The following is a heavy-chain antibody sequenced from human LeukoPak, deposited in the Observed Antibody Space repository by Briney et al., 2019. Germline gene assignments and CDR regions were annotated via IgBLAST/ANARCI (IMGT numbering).Heavy chain of an antibody. J-gene: IGHJ4*02. CDR2: ISGSGGGT. CDR3: AKSSHYYDSRSWGYFDY. Sequence: SGGSLRLSCAASGFTFSSYAMSWVRQAPGKGLEWVSIISGSGGGTYYADSVKGRFTISRDNSKNTLYLQLNSLRAEDTAVYYCAKSSHYYDSRSWGYFDYWGQGTLVTVSS. V-gene: IGHV3-23*01. CDR1: GFTFSSYA. D-gene: IGHD3-22*01.